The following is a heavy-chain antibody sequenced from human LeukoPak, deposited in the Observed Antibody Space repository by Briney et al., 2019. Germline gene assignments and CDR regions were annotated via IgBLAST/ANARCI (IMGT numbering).Heavy chain of an antibody. CDR2: IRYDGSNK. CDR1: GFTFSSYG. J-gene: IGHJ4*02. Sequence: GGSLRLSCAASGFTFSSYGMHWVRQAPGKGLEWVAFIRYDGSNKYYADSVKGRFTISRDNSKNTPYLQMNSLRAEDMAVYYCAKDLGYSSSYNITLLDYWGQGTLVTVSS. V-gene: IGHV3-30*02. CDR3: AKDLGYSSSYNITLLDY. D-gene: IGHD6-6*01.